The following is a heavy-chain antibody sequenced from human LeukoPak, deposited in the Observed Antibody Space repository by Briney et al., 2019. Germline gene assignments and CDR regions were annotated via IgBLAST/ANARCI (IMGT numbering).Heavy chain of an antibody. J-gene: IGHJ4*02. Sequence: GGSLRLSCAASGFTVSSNYMSWVRQAPGKGLEWVSVIYSGGSTYYADSVKGRFTISRDNSKNTLYLQMNSLRAEDTAVHYCARERSGSYSDYWGQGTLVTVSS. V-gene: IGHV3-53*01. CDR1: GFTVSSNY. CDR3: ARERSGSYSDY. D-gene: IGHD1-26*01. CDR2: IYSGGST.